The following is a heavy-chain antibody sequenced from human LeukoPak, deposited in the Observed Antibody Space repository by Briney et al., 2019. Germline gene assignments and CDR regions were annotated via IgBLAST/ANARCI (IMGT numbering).Heavy chain of an antibody. J-gene: IGHJ4*02. Sequence: GGSLRLSCAASGFTFSSYAMHWVRQAPGKGLEYVSAISSNGGGTYYANSVKGRFTISRDNSKNTLYLQMGSLRAEDMAVYYCARATYGSGSYYLVYWGQGTLVTVSS. V-gene: IGHV3-64*01. D-gene: IGHD3-10*01. CDR2: ISSNGGGT. CDR1: GFTFSSYA. CDR3: ARATYGSGSYYLVY.